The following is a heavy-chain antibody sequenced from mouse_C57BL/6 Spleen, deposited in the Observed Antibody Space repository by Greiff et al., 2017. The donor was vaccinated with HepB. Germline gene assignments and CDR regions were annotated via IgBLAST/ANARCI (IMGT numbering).Heavy chain of an antibody. CDR1: GYAFSSSW. V-gene: IGHV1-82*01. J-gene: IGHJ3*01. D-gene: IGHD2-12*01. Sequence: QVQLQQSGPELVKPGASVKISCKASGYAFSSSWMNWVKQRPGKGLEWIGRIYPGDGDTNYNGKFKGKATLTADKSSSTAYMQLSSLTSEDSAVYFCAYYMAWFAYWGQGTLVTVSA. CDR3: AYYMAWFAY. CDR2: IYPGDGDT.